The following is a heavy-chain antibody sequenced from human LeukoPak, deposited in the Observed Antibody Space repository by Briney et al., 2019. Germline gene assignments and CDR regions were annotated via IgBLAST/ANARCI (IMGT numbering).Heavy chain of an antibody. CDR2: IYYSGST. J-gene: IGHJ3*02. V-gene: IGHV4-59*01. D-gene: IGHD2-8*01. CDR3: ASCSDTNGVCHLNAFDI. Sequence: SETLPSTCTVSGGSISSYYWSWIRQPPGKGLEGIGYIYYSGSTNYNPSLKSRVTISVDTSKNQFSLKLSSATAADTAVYYCASCSDTNGVCHLNAFDIWGQGKTGTVSS. CDR1: GGSISSYY.